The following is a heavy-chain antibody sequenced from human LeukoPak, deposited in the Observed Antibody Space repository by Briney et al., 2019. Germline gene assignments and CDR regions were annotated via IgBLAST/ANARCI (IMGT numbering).Heavy chain of an antibody. Sequence: GGSLRLSCAASGITFNNYAMSWVRQAPGKGLEWVSDISGSGGVTHYADSVKGRFTISRDNSKNTLYLQMNSLRAEDTVVYYCAKSVGWVKYYFDYWGQGTLVTVSS. CDR3: AKSVGWVKYYFDY. CDR1: GITFNNYA. D-gene: IGHD6-19*01. CDR2: ISGSGGVT. V-gene: IGHV3-23*01. J-gene: IGHJ4*02.